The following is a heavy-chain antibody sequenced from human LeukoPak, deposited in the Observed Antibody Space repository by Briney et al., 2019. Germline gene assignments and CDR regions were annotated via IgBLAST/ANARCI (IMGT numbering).Heavy chain of an antibody. V-gene: IGHV3-23*01. D-gene: IGHD3-16*01. Sequence: GGSLRLSCAASGFTFSSFVLNWVRQAPGKGLEWVSTISGSGGTTYYADSVKGRLTISRDNSKNTLYLQMNSLRDEDTAVYYCVLRGGATDYWGQGTLVTVSS. CDR3: VLRGGATDY. J-gene: IGHJ4*02. CDR1: GFTFSSFV. CDR2: ISGSGGTT.